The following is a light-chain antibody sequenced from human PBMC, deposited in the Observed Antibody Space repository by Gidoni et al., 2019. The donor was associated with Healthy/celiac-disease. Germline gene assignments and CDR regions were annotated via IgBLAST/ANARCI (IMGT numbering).Light chain of an antibody. CDR2: EVS. CDR1: SSDVGSYNI. J-gene: IGLJ2*01. CDR3: FSFGGSRTFVV. V-gene: IGLV2-23*02. Sequence: QSALTQPASVSGSPGQSITISCTGTSSDVGSYNIVAWYQQHPGKAPKLMIYEVSKRPSGVSNRFSGSKSGNTASLTISGLQAEDEADYYCFSFGGSRTFVVFGGGTKLTVL.